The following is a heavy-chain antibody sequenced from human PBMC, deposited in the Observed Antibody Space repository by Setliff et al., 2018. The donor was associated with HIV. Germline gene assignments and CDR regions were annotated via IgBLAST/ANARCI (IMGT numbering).Heavy chain of an antibody. Sequence: GGSLRLSCAASRFDFNNYWMCWVRQAPGKGLEWVANIGQDGSEKNYVDSVKGRFTISRDNAKNSMDLQMNSLRGEDTAVYYCARGYYGSDLQNAMDVWGQGTTVTVSS. CDR2: IGQDGSEK. V-gene: IGHV3-7*01. CDR1: RFDFNNYW. CDR3: ARGYYGSDLQNAMDV. D-gene: IGHD3-10*01. J-gene: IGHJ6*02.